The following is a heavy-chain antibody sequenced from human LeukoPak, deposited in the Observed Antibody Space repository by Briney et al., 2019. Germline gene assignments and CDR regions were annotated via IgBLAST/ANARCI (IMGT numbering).Heavy chain of an antibody. J-gene: IGHJ4*02. CDR3: ARVYPYSHIDH. CDR1: GFTIRSNY. CDR2: IYSGGNT. V-gene: IGHV3-53*01. Sequence: GGSLRLSCAASGFTIRSNYMSWVRQAPGKGLAWVSVIYSGGNTYYADSVTGRFTISRDNSKNTLYLHMNSLRAEDTAVYYCARVYPYSHIDHWGQGTLVTVSS. D-gene: IGHD4-11*01.